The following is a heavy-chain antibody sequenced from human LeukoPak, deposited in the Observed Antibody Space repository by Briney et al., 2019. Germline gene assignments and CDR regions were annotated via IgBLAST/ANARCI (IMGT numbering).Heavy chain of an antibody. J-gene: IGHJ3*02. CDR1: GFTCSSYW. CDR2: IKQDGSEK. D-gene: IGHD3-22*01. Sequence: GGSLRLSCAASGFTCSSYWMSWVRQAPGKGLEWVANIKQDGSEKYSVDSVKGRFIISRDNAKNSLYLQMNSLTTEDTAVYYCARGSRPNYFDTMNIWGQGTMVTLSS. V-gene: IGHV3-7*01. CDR3: ARGSRPNYFDTMNI.